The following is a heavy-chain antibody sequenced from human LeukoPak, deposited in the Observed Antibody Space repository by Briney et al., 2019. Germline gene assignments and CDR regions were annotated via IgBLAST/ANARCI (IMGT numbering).Heavy chain of an antibody. CDR1: GFTFSTYA. D-gene: IGHD3-10*01. V-gene: IGHV3-30-3*01. CDR3: ARTTTPHYYGSGSYALGY. Sequence: GGSLRLSCAASGFTFSTYAMHWVRQGPGKGLEWVAVISYEGSNKFYADSVKGRFTISGDNSKNTLYLQMSSLSAEDTAVYYCARTTTPHYYGSGSYALGYWGQGALVTVPS. J-gene: IGHJ4*02. CDR2: ISYEGSNK.